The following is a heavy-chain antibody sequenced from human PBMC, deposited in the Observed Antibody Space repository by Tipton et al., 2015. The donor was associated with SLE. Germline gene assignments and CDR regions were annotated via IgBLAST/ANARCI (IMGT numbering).Heavy chain of an antibody. CDR2: RSRNSGAI. Sequence: SLRLSCVGSGFTFSPYTMNWVRQAPGKGLEWISCRSRNSGAIYYADSVKGRFTISRDNSKNTLFLQMNSLSAEDTAVYYCAKLKPVGGGYFDYWGQGTLVTVSS. CDR3: AKLKPVGGGYFDY. J-gene: IGHJ4*02. D-gene: IGHD6-25*01. CDR1: GFTFSPYT. V-gene: IGHV3-48*01.